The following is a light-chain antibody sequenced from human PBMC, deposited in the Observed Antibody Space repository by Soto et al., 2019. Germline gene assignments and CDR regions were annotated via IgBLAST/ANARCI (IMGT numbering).Light chain of an antibody. CDR2: GAS. CDR1: QSVISDF. CDR3: HYYGDSPWK. Sequence: EVVLTQSPGTLSLSPGERATLSCWASQSVISDFLAWYQQKPGQAPRLLIYGASSRATGIPDRFSGGGSGTVFTLTISRLEPEDFALYYCHYYGDSPWKFGPATKVEIK. V-gene: IGKV3-20*01. J-gene: IGKJ1*01.